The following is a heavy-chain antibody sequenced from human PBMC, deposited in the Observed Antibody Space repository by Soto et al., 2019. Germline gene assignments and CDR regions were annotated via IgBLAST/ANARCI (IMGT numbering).Heavy chain of an antibody. CDR2: ISAYNGNT. J-gene: IGHJ4*02. CDR3: AREQGPFGYSVYAFDY. D-gene: IGHD5-12*01. V-gene: IGHV1-18*01. Sequence: SVKVSCKASGYTFTSYGISWVRQAPGQVLDWMGWISAYNGNTNYAQKFQGRVTMTTDTSTSTAYMELRSLRSDDTAVYYCAREQGPFGYSVYAFDYWGQGTLVTVSS. CDR1: GYTFTSYG.